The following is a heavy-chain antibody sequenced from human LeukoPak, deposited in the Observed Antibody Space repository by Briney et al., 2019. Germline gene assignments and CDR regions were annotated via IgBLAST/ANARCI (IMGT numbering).Heavy chain of an antibody. CDR1: GFIFTDSW. CDR2: IRHDGSQT. D-gene: IGHD1-14*01. CDR3: ATGANLFQF. V-gene: IGHV3-7*01. Sequence: PGGSLRLSCAASGFIFTDSWMSWVRQAPGKGLEWVANIRHDGSQTYYLDSVKGRFTNSRDNAKNEMYLEMNNLRGADTAVYYCATGANLFQFWGQGTLVTVSS. J-gene: IGHJ4*02.